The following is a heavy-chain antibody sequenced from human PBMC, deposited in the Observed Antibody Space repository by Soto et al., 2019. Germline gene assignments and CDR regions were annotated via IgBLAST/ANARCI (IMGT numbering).Heavy chain of an antibody. J-gene: IGHJ6*02. CDR1: GFTFSSYG. CDR2: ISYDGSNK. Sequence: QAGGSLRLSCAASGFTFSSYGMHWVRQAPGKGLEWVAVISYDGSNKYYADSVKGRFTISRDNSKNTLYLQMNSLRAEDTAVYYCAKAMAGHYDFWSGYPLSHGMDVWGQGTTVTVSS. CDR3: AKAMAGHYDFWSGYPLSHGMDV. D-gene: IGHD3-3*01. V-gene: IGHV3-30*18.